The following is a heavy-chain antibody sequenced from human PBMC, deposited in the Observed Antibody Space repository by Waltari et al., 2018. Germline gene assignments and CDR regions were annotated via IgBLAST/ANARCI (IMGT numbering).Heavy chain of an antibody. CDR1: GGTFSSYA. V-gene: IGHV1-69*05. CDR2: IIPLFGTA. D-gene: IGHD4-17*01. J-gene: IGHJ4*02. CDR3: AREETTGGFDY. Sequence: QVQLVQSGAEVKKPGSSVKVSCKASGGTFSSYAISWVRQAPGQGLEWMGGIIPLFGTANYAQKFQGRVTITTDESTSTAYMELSSLRSEDTAVYYCAREETTGGFDYWGQGTLVTVSS.